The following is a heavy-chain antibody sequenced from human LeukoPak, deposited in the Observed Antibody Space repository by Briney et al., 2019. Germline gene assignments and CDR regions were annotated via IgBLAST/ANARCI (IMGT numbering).Heavy chain of an antibody. CDR2: MNPNSGNT. CDR1: GYTFTSYD. D-gene: IGHD6-19*01. V-gene: IGHV1-8*01. CDR3: ARGRRYSSGWYKGSYGMDV. Sequence: ASVKVSCKASGYTFTSYDINWVRQATGQGLEWMGWMNPNSGNTDYAQKFQGRVTMTRNTSISTAYMELSSLRSEDTAVYYCARGRRYSSGWYKGSYGMDVWGQGTTVTVSS. J-gene: IGHJ6*02.